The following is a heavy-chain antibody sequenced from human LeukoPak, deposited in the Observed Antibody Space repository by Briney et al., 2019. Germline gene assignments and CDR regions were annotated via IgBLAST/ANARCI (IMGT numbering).Heavy chain of an antibody. J-gene: IGHJ3*02. CDR1: GGTFSSYA. CDR3: ARSRITMVRGADDAFDI. D-gene: IGHD3-10*01. Sequence: SVKVSCKASGGTFSSYAISWVRQAPGQGLEWMGGIIPIFGTANYAQKLQGRVTITADESTSTAYMELGSLRSEDTAVYYCARSRITMVRGADDAFDIWGQGTMVTVSS. CDR2: IIPIFGTA. V-gene: IGHV1-69*13.